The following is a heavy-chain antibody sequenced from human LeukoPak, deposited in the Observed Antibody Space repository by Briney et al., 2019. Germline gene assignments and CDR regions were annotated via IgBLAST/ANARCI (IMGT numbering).Heavy chain of an antibody. CDR1: GFTLSSYD. CDR2: ISYDGSNK. V-gene: IGHV3-30*18. D-gene: IGHD6-19*01. J-gene: IGHJ6*02. Sequence: GGSLRLSCAASGFTLSSYDIHWVRQAPGKGLEWVAVISYDGSNKYYADSVKGRFTISRDNSKNTLHLQMNSLRAEDTAVYYCAKHNIMHGQAVAGTYAYYYGMDVWGQGTTVTVSS. CDR3: AKHNIMHGQAVAGTYAYYYGMDV.